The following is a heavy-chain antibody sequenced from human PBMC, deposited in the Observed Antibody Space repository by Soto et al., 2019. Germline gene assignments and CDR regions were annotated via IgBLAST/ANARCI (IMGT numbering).Heavy chain of an antibody. D-gene: IGHD1-26*01. J-gene: IGHJ4*02. CDR3: AREEGVGAFDY. CDR2: ISYDGSNK. CDR1: GFTFSSYA. V-gene: IGHV3-30-3*01. Sequence: PGGSLRLSCAASGFTFSSYAMHWVRQAPGKGLEWVAVISYDGSNKYYADSVKGRFTISRDNSKNTLYLQMNSLRAEDTAVYYCAREEGVGAFDYWGQGTLVTVS.